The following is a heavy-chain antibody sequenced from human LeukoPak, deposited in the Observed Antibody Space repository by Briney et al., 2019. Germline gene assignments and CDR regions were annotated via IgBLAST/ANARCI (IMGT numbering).Heavy chain of an antibody. CDR3: ARLVLSRTWFDDF. D-gene: IGHD6-13*01. J-gene: IGHJ4*02. Sequence: GGSLRLSCAASGFTFSSYWMSWVRQALGKGLEWVANIKGDGSAKYYVDSVKGRFTITRDNAKSSLFLQMNSLRAEDTAVYYSARLVLSRTWFDDFWGQGTLVTVSS. CDR2: IKGDGSAK. CDR1: GFTFSSYW. V-gene: IGHV3-7*01.